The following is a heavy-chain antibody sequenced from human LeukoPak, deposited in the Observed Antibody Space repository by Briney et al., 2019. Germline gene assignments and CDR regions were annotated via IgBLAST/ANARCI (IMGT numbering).Heavy chain of an antibody. CDR3: ARLLPPYSSSVVNWFDP. V-gene: IGHV4-59*01. J-gene: IGHJ5*02. CDR2: IYYSGST. D-gene: IGHD6-13*01. Sequence: SETLSLTCTVSGDSISSYYWSWIRQPPGKGLEWIGYIYYSGSTDYNPSLKSRVTISVDTSKNQFSLKLSSVTAADTAVYYCARLLPPYSSSVVNWFDPWGQGTLVTVSS. CDR1: GDSISSYY.